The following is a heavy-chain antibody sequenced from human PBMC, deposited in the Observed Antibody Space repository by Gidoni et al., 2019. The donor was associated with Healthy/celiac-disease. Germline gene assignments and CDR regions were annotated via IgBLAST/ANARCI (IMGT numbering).Heavy chain of an antibody. D-gene: IGHD3-22*01. CDR1: GYTFTGYY. CDR2: INPNSGGT. J-gene: IGHJ4*02. CDR3: AREEYYYDSSGKYYFDY. V-gene: IGHV1-2*04. Sequence: QVQLVQSGAEVKKPGASVKVSCKASGYTFTGYYMHWVRQAPGQGLEWMGWINPNSGGTNYAQKFQGWVTMTRDTSISTAYMELSRLRSDDTAVYYCAREEYYYDSSGKYYFDYWGQGTLVTVSS.